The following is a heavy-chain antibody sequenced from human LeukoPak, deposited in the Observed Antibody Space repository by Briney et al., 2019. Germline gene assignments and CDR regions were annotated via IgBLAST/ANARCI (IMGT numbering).Heavy chain of an antibody. CDR3: ARDIRGVVVTDYYYYGMDV. V-gene: IGHV4-34*01. CDR1: GGSFSGYY. J-gene: IGHJ6*02. CDR2: INQSGST. D-gene: IGHD2-21*02. Sequence: SETLSLTCAVYGGSFSGYYWSWIRQPPGKGLEWIGEINQSGSTNYNPSLKSRVTISVDTSKNQFSLKLSSVTAADTAVYYCARDIRGVVVTDYYYYGMDVWGQGTTVTVSS.